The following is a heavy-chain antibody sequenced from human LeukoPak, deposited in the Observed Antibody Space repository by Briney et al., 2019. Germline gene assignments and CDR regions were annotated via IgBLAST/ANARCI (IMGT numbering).Heavy chain of an antibody. CDR3: ARVATPDVSSPLDC. D-gene: IGHD6-19*01. CDR1: GGSITGFF. V-gene: IGHV4-4*07. CDR2: IFSRGGA. J-gene: IGHJ4*02. Sequence: KPSETLSLTCAVAGGSITGFFWTWIRQPAGEGLQYIGRIFSRGGANYNPSLQSRVAMSVDTSQNLFSLKMTSVTAADTAVYFCARVATPDVSSPLDCWGQGILVTVSS.